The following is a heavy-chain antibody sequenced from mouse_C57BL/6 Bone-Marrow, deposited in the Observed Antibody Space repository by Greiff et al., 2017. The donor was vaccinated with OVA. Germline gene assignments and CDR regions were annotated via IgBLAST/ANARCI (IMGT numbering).Heavy chain of an antibody. D-gene: IGHD1-1*01. V-gene: IGHV14-4*01. CDR2: IDPENGDT. Sequence: EVKLQQSGAELVRPGASVKLSCTASGFNIKDDYMHWVKQRPEQGLEWIGWIDPENGDTEYASKFQGKATITADTSSNTAYLQLSSLTSEDTAVYYCTQYYGSSYTYWYFDVWGTGTTVTVSS. J-gene: IGHJ1*03. CDR1: GFNIKDDY. CDR3: TQYYGSSYTYWYFDV.